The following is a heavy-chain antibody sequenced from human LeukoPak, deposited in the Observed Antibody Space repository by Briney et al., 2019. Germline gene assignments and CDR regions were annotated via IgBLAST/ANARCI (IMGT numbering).Heavy chain of an antibody. CDR3: ARGPNEGDYAFDY. V-gene: IGHV4-61*05. CDR2: IYTSGST. CDR1: GGSISSSQYY. Sequence: PSETLSLTCTVSGGSISSSQYYWGWIRQPPGKGLEWIGRIYTSGSTNYNPSLKSRVTMSVDTSKNQFSLKLSSVTAADTAVYYCARGPNEGDYAFDYWGQGTLVTVSS. D-gene: IGHD4-17*01. J-gene: IGHJ4*02.